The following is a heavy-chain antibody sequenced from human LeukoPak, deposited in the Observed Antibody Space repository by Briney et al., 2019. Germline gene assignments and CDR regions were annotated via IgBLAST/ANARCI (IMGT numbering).Heavy chain of an antibody. V-gene: IGHV4-59*01. CDR2: IYYSGST. CDR3: GRRLYGRMDV. Sequence: SETLSLTCTVSGGSISSYYWSWLRQPPGKGLEWIGYIYYSGSTNYNPSLKSRVTISVDTSKNQFSLKLSSVTAADTAVYYCGRRLYGRMDVWGKGTTVTVSS. D-gene: IGHD3-10*01. J-gene: IGHJ6*04. CDR1: GGSISSYY.